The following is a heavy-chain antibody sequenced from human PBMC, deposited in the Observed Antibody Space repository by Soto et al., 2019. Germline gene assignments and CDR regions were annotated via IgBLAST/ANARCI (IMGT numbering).Heavy chain of an antibody. J-gene: IGHJ5*01. CDR3: ARATSGWYWLDS. CDR2: IYYSGST. CDR1: GGSISSGGYY. D-gene: IGHD6-19*01. Sequence: SETLSLTCTVSGGSISSGGYYRSWIRQHPGKGLEWIGYIYYSGSTYYTPSLKSRVTMSVDTSENQFSLKLSSVTAADTAVYYCARATSGWYWLDSWGKGTLVTVYS. V-gene: IGHV4-31*03.